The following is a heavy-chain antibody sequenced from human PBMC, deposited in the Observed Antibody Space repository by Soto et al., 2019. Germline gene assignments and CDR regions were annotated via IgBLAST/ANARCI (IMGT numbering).Heavy chain of an antibody. V-gene: IGHV4-34*01. CDR3: ARVPLLWLGEPIVDP. J-gene: IGHJ5*02. D-gene: IGHD3-10*01. CDR1: GGSFSGYY. CDR2: INHSGST. Sequence: PSETLALTFAVYGGSFSGYYWSWIRQPPGKGLEWIGEINHSGSTNYNPSLKSRVTISVDTSKNQFSLKLSSVTAADTAVYYCARVPLLWLGEPIVDPWCAGTWVTV.